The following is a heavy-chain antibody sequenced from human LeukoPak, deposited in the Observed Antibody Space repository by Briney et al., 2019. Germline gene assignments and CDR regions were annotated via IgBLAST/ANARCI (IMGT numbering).Heavy chain of an antibody. V-gene: IGHV4-4*07. Sequence: SETLSLTCTVSGGSISSYYWSWIRQPAGKGLEWIGRIYTSGSTNYNPSLKSRVTMTVDTSKNQFSLKLSSVTAADTAVYYCAREVTWELLGGHYFDYWGQGTLVTVSS. CDR3: AREVTWELLGGHYFDY. CDR2: IYTSGST. CDR1: GGSISSYY. D-gene: IGHD1-26*01. J-gene: IGHJ4*02.